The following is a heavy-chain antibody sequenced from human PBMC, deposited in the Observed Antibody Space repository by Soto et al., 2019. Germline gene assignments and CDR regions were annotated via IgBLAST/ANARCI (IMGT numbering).Heavy chain of an antibody. D-gene: IGHD6-6*01. CDR1: GYTFTAYS. CDR3: ARNVGGAASPDY. J-gene: IGHJ4*02. CDR2: ISPGNGDR. Sequence: ASVKVSCKASGYTFTAYSMHWVRQAPGQTLEWMGWISPGNGDRKYSQRFQGRVTITRDSSASTVYMELSSLRSEDTAVYYCARNVGGAASPDYWGQGTLVTVSS. V-gene: IGHV1-3*01.